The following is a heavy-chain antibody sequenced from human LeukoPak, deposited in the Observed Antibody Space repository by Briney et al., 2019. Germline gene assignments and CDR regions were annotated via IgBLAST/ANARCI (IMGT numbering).Heavy chain of an antibody. Sequence: GGSLRLSCAASGFTFSNAWMNWVRQAPGKGLEWVGHIKSKTDGGTMDYAAPVKGRFTISRDDSKNTLYLQMNSLKTEDTAVYYCTTDDPMWRDIWGQGTIVTVSS. D-gene: IGHD2-21*01. V-gene: IGHV3-15*01. CDR1: GFTFSNAW. CDR3: TTDDPMWRDI. J-gene: IGHJ3*02. CDR2: IKSKTDGGTM.